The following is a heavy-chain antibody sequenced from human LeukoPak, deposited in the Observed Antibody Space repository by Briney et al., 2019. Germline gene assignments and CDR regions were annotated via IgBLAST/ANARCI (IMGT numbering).Heavy chain of an antibody. CDR2: ITSSGRPI. Sequence: GGSLRLSCAASGFTFSSYEMDWVRQAPGKGLEGISYITSSGRPIYYADSVKGRFTISRDNAKNSLFLQMDSLRAEDTAVYYCAREYYHYYGMDVWGQGTTVTVSS. V-gene: IGHV3-48*03. CDR1: GFTFSSYE. CDR3: AREYYHYYGMDV. J-gene: IGHJ6*02.